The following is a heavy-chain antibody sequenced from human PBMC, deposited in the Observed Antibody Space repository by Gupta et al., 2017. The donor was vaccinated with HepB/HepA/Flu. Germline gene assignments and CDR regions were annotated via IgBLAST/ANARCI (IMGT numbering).Heavy chain of an antibody. CDR2: IYYSGTT. V-gene: IGHV4-39*01. CDR3: ARRGNYDLFYFDY. D-gene: IGHD3-3*01. Sequence: GLEWIGNIYYSGTTYYNPSIKSRVTISVDTSKNQFFLKVNSVTAAYTAVYYCARRGNYDLFYFDYWGQGSLVTVSS. J-gene: IGHJ4*02.